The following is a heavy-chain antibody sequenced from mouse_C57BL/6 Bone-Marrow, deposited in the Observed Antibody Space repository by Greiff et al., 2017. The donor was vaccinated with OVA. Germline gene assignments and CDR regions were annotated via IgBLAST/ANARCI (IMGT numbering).Heavy chain of an antibody. CDR2: ISSGGSYT. CDR3: ARQYYYGSSYYFDY. CDR1: GFTFSSYG. Sequence: EVKLQESGGDLVKPGGSLKLSCAASGFTFSSYGMSWVRQTPDKRLEWVATISSGGSYTYYPDSVKGRFTISRDNAKNTLYLQMSSLKSEDTAMYYCARQYYYGSSYYFDYWGQGTTLTVSS. D-gene: IGHD1-1*01. J-gene: IGHJ2*01. V-gene: IGHV5-6*01.